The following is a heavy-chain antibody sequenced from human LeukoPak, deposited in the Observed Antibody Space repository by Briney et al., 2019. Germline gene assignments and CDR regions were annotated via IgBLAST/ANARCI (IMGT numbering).Heavy chain of an antibody. V-gene: IGHV4-34*01. CDR3: ARHSYYYDSSSAFDI. CDR1: GGSFSGYY. CDR2: INHSGST. Sequence: SGTLSLTCAVYGGSFSGYYWSWIRQPPGKGREWIGEINHSGSTNYNPSLKSRVTISVDTSKNQFSLKLSSVTAADTAVYYCARHSYYYDSSSAFDIWGQGTMVTVSS. J-gene: IGHJ3*02. D-gene: IGHD3-22*01.